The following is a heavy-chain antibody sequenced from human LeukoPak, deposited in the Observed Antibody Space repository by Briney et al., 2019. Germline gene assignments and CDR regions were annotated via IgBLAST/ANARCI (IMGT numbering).Heavy chain of an antibody. CDR2: ISAYNGNT. D-gene: IGHD2-2*01. J-gene: IGHJ6*02. CDR1: GYTFTSYG. V-gene: IGHV1-18*01. CDR3: ARDCSSTSCYYYYYYGMDV. Sequence: GASVKVSCKASGYTFTSYGISWVRQAPGQGLEWMGWISAYNGNTNYAQKLQGRVTTTTDTSTSTAYMELRSLRSDDTAVYYCARDCSSTSCYYYYYYGMDVWGQGTTVTVSS.